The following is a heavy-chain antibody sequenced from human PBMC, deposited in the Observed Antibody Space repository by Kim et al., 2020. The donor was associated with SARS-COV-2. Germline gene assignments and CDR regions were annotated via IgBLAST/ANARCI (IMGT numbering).Heavy chain of an antibody. CDR3: ARERGGYEYDY. Sequence: KYYVDSVKGRFTISRDNAKNSLYLQMNSLRAEDTAVYYCARERGGYEYDYWGQGTLVTVSS. D-gene: IGHD5-12*01. V-gene: IGHV3-7*01. CDR2: K. J-gene: IGHJ4*02.